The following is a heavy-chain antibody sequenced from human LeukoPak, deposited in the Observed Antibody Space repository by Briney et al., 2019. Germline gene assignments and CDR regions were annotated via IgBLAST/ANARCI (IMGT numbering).Heavy chain of an antibody. CDR1: GGSVSSSDY. Sequence: SETLSLTCSVSGGSVSSSDYWGWIRQPPGKGLEWIGSIYHSGSTYYNPSLKSRVTISVDTSKNQFSLKLSSVTAADTAVYYCARGVARSSKFHFSYYFDYWGQGTLVTVSS. V-gene: IGHV4-39*07. D-gene: IGHD6-6*01. CDR3: ARGVARSSKFHFSYYFDY. J-gene: IGHJ4*02. CDR2: IYHSGST.